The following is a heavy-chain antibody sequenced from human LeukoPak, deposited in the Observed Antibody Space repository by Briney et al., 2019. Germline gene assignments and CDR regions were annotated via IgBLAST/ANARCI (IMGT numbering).Heavy chain of an antibody. V-gene: IGHV3-11*04. CDR2: FSSGDTNI. Sequence: GGSLRLSCAASGFNFSDYYMSWVRQAPGRGLEWISFFSSGDTNIKYADSVKGRFAISRDNAKNSLYLQMNSLRAEDTAVYFCAREIHSTCYYYGGGYIDVSGEGTTVTVSS. D-gene: IGHD3-22*01. J-gene: IGHJ6*03. CDR1: GFNFSDYY. CDR3: AREIHSTCYYYGGGYIDV.